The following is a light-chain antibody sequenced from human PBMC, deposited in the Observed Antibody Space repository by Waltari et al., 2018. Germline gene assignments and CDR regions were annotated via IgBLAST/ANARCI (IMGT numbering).Light chain of an antibody. J-gene: IGKJ4*01. Sequence: DIQLTQSPSILSASVGDRVPITCRASQSVKNNLAWYQHRPGKPPRVLIHKASRLESGVPSRFSGSGFGTEFTLSISYLQPDDSATYYCQEYDVLPVTFGGGTKVEIK. CDR3: QEYDVLPVT. CDR1: QSVKNN. CDR2: KAS. V-gene: IGKV1-5*03.